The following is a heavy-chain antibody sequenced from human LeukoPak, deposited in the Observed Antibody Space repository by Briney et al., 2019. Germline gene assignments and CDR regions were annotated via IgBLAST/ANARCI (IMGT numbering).Heavy chain of an antibody. V-gene: IGHV4-39*01. D-gene: IGHD2-15*01. CDR3: ARGYCSGGSCYGENWFDP. Sequence: SETLSLTCTVSGGSVSSSTYYWGWIRQPPGKGLEWIASIYYSGNTYYNPSLKSRVTISVDTSRNQFSLKLSSVTAADTAVYYCARGYCSGGSCYGENWFDPWGQGSLVTVSS. J-gene: IGHJ5*02. CDR2: IYYSGNT. CDR1: GGSVSSSTYY.